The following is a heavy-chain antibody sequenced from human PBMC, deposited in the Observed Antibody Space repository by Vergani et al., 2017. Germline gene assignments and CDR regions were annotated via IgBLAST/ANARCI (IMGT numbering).Heavy chain of an antibody. CDR2: IKQDGSEK. D-gene: IGHD6-13*01. CDR1: GFTFSSYW. CDR3: ARRYSSSWLNDAFDI. Sequence: VQLVESGGGVVQPGGSLRLSCAASGFTFSSYWMSWVRQAPGKGLEWVANIKQDGSEKYYVDSVKGRFTISRDNAKNSLYLQMNSLRAEDTAVYYCARRYSSSWLNDAFDIWGQGTMVTVSS. J-gene: IGHJ3*02. V-gene: IGHV3-7*01.